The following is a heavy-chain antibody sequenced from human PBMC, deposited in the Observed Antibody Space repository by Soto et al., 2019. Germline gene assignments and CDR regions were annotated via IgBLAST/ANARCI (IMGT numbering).Heavy chain of an antibody. CDR1: GFTFGNYG. Sequence: QVRLVQSGGGVVQPGESLTLSCTGSGFTFGNYGFHWIRQAPGKGLEWIGVVSYDGDHKFYADSVRGQFTISRDNSKKTVSLQMNSLTRVDTAVYYCAKAGATRYCADGVCSHYIESWGQGTLVTVSS. J-gene: IGHJ4*02. CDR2: VSYDGDHK. V-gene: IGHV3-30*18. CDR3: AKAGATRYCADGVCSHYIES. D-gene: IGHD2-8*01.